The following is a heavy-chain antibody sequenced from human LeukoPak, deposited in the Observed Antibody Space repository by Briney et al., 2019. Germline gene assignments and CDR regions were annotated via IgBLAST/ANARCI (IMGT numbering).Heavy chain of an antibody. CDR2: ISAYNGNT. V-gene: IGHV1-18*01. Sequence: ASVKVSCXASGYTFTSYGISWVRQAPRQGLEWMGWISAYNGNTNYAQKLQGRVTMTTDTSTSTAYMELRSLRSDDTAVYYCARDTYYYDSSGYYYDYWGQGTLVTVSS. J-gene: IGHJ4*02. CDR1: GYTFTSYG. D-gene: IGHD3-22*01. CDR3: ARDTYYYDSSGYYYDY.